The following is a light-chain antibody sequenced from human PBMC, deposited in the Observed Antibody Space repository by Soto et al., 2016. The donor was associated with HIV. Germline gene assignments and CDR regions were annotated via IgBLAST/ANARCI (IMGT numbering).Light chain of an antibody. J-gene: IGKJ2*01. Sequence: DVALTQSPLSLPVTLGQPASISCRSSQSLVHSNGHTYLNWFHQRPGQPPRRLIYQVSYRDSGVSDRFSASGAGTDFTLTISRVEAEDLGVYYCMQGTHWPRTFGQGTKLEIK. V-gene: IGKV2-30*02. CDR3: MQGTHWPRT. CDR1: QSLVHSNGHTY. CDR2: QVS.